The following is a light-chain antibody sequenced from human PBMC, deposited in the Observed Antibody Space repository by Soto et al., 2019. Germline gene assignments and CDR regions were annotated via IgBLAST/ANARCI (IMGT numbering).Light chain of an antibody. CDR2: WAS. J-gene: IGKJ1*01. Sequence: DIVMTQSPDSLAVSLGERATINCKSSQSVLYSSNNKNYLAWYQQKQGQPPKLLIYWASTRESGVPDRFSGSGSGTDFTLTISSLQAEDVAVYYCQQYYISPWTFGQGTKVEIK. CDR1: QSVLYSSNNKNY. V-gene: IGKV4-1*01. CDR3: QQYYISPWT.